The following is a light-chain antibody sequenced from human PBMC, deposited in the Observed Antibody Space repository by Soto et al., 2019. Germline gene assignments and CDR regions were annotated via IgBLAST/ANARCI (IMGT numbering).Light chain of an antibody. CDR2: AAS. V-gene: IGKV1-39*01. Sequence: DIQMTQSPSSLSASVGDGVTITCRASQSIGISLNWYQQRPGKAPKLLISAASNLQSGVPYRFSGSGSGTDFTLTISSLQPEDVATYYCQHSHSTPRITFGQGTRLEIK. CDR3: QHSHSTPRIT. J-gene: IGKJ5*01. CDR1: QSIGIS.